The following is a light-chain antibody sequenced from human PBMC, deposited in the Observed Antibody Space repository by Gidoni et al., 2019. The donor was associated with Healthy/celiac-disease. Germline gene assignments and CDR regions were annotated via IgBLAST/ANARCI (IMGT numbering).Light chain of an antibody. J-gene: IGKJ1*01. CDR1: QNIGIW. Sequence: DIQMTQYPSTLSASIGDRVTITCRASQNIGIWLAWYQQKPGKAPKLLIYDASTFQSGVPARFSGSGSGTEFTLTISSLQPDDSGTYYCQQYNSFSWTFGQGTKVEIK. CDR2: DAS. V-gene: IGKV1-5*01. CDR3: QQYNSFSWT.